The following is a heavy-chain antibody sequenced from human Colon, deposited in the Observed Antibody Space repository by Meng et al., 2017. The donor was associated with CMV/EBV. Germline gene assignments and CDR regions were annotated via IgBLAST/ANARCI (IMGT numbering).Heavy chain of an antibody. CDR1: TYSISRGYY. J-gene: IGHJ5*02. Sequence: SETLSLTCDVSTYSISRGYYWGWVRQPPGKGLEWIGNVYSSGITYYNPSLESRVTISVDTSKNPVSLKLKSVTAADTAVYFCARSPRGSINWFDPWGQGTLVTVSS. CDR2: VYSSGIT. D-gene: IGHD2/OR15-2a*01. V-gene: IGHV4-38-2*01. CDR3: ARSPRGSINWFDP.